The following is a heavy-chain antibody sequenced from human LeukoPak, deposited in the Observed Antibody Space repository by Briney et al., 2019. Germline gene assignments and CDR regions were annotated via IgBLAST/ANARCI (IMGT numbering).Heavy chain of an antibody. J-gene: IGHJ4*02. CDR3: AKDPLRGSGYYPSDY. CDR2: IIPILGIA. Sequence: SVKVSCKASGGTFSSYAISWERQAPGQGLEWMGRIIPILGIANYAQKFQGRVTITADKSTSTAYMELSSLRSEDTAVYYCAKDPLRGSGYYPSDYWGQGTLVTVSS. CDR1: GGTFSSYA. D-gene: IGHD3-22*01. V-gene: IGHV1-69*04.